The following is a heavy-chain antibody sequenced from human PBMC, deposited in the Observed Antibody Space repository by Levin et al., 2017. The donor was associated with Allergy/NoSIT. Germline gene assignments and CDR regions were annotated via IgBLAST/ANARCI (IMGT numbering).Heavy chain of an antibody. Sequence: GESLKISCAASGFSFSTYGMIWVRQAPGKGLEWVSYISARRTTMYYADSVKGRFTISRDDAKNTLYLQMSSLRAEDTAVYYCARDEGSFGDAFEIWGQGTRVTVSS. CDR3: ARDEGSFGDAFEI. CDR2: ISARRTTM. J-gene: IGHJ3*02. CDR1: GFSFSTYG. V-gene: IGHV3-48*01. D-gene: IGHD3-16*01.